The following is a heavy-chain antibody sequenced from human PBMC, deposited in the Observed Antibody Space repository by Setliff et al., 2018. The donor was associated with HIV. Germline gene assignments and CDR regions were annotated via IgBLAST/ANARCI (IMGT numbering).Heavy chain of an antibody. V-gene: IGHV4-30-4*08. Sequence: PSETLSLTCTVSGGSIRTGTYYWGWIRQPPGKGLEWIGYIFNTGSTYYKSSLASRLTMSIDTSRNRFSLKLRSVTAADTAVFYCARMSVSAAVYFDSWGQGTLVTVSS. CDR3: ARMSVSAAVYFDS. D-gene: IGHD6-25*01. CDR1: GGSIRTGTYY. CDR2: IFNTGST. J-gene: IGHJ4*02.